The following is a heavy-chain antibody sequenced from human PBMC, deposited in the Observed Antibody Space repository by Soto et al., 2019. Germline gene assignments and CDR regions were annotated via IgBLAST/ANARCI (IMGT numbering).Heavy chain of an antibody. V-gene: IGHV1-46*01. CDR3: ARCGDWNYTNYYYGMDV. CDR2: INPSGGST. J-gene: IGHJ6*02. CDR1: GYTFTSYY. Sequence: ASVKVSCKASGYTFTSYYMHWVRQAPGQGLEWMGIINPSGGSTSYAQKFQGRVTMTRDTSTSTVYMELSSLRSEDTAVYYCARCGDWNYTNYYYGMDVWGQGTTVTVSS. D-gene: IGHD1-7*01.